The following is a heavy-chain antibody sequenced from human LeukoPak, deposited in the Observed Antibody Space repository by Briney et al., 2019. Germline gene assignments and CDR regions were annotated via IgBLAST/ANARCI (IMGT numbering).Heavy chain of an antibody. CDR1: GYTFTSYD. CDR2: MNPKSGNT. CDR3: ARAGVAGQFDY. J-gene: IGHJ4*02. V-gene: IGHV1-8*02. D-gene: IGHD6-19*01. Sequence: ASVKVSCKASGYTFTSYDINWVRQVTGQGLEWMGWMNPKSGNTGYAQKFQGRVTMTRDMSTSTVYMELSSLRSEDTAVYYCARAGVAGQFDYWGQGTLVTVSS.